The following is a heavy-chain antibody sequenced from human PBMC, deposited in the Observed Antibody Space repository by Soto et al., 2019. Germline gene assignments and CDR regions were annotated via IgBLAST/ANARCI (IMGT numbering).Heavy chain of an antibody. J-gene: IGHJ4*02. Sequence: SPRLSCAASGLTFNSYALHRVRQAPVTGLEWVAVISYEGSSNYYADSVKGRFTISRDNSKNTLYLQMNSPRAEDTAVYYCARESRSGGYSYGYLDFDYWGQGTLVTVSS. V-gene: IGHV3-30*01. CDR1: GLTFNSYA. CDR2: ISYEGSSN. D-gene: IGHD5-18*01. CDR3: ARESRSGGYSYGYLDFDY.